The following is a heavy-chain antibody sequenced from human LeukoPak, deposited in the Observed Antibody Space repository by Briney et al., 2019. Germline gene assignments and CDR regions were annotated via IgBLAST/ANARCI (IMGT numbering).Heavy chain of an antibody. Sequence: GESLRLSYAASGFTFSNAWMSWVRQAPGKGLEWVGRIKSKTDGRTTDYAAPVKGRFTISRDDSKNTLYLQMNSLKTEDTAVYYCTTDPVFNWGQGTLVTVSS. CDR2: IKSKTDGRTT. D-gene: IGHD1-14*01. V-gene: IGHV3-15*01. J-gene: IGHJ4*02. CDR1: GFTFSNAW. CDR3: TTDPVFN.